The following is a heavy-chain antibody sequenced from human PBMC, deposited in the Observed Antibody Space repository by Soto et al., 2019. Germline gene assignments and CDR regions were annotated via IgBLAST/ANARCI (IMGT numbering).Heavy chain of an antibody. CDR3: LRGNYGGGSDY. V-gene: IGHV1-18*01. D-gene: IGHD3-3*01. J-gene: IGHJ4*02. CDR1: GYTFTTYG. CDR2: ISTTNSKA. Sequence: QVQLVQSGAEVKKPGASVKVSCKASGYTFTTYGITWVRQAPGQGLEWKGWISTTNSKANLAQRLQGRVTMTTDTSTRTAYMELRRLRSDDTAVYYCLRGNYGGGSDYWGQGTLVAVSS.